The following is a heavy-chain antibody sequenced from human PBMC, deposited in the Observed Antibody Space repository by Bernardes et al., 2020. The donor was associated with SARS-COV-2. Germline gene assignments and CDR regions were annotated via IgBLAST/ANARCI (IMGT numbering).Heavy chain of an antibody. V-gene: IGHV3-23*01. CDR3: AKGRMNYLNWFDP. Sequence: GGSLRLSCAVSGFTFSSDAMSWVRQAPEKGLEWVSAISGSGGSKYYADSAKGRFTISRDNSKNTLYLQMNSLRAGDTAVYYCAKGRMNYLNWFDPWGQGTLVTVSS. D-gene: IGHD1-7*01. J-gene: IGHJ5*02. CDR1: GFTFSSDA. CDR2: ISGSGGSK.